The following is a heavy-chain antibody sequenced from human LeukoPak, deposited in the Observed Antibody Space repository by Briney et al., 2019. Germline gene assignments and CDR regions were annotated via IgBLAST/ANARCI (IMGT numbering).Heavy chain of an antibody. J-gene: IGHJ4*02. CDR1: GFTFNTYS. CDR3: ARDSGIDS. D-gene: IGHD6-25*01. CDR2: ITGSSSTI. V-gene: IGHV3-48*02. Sequence: GGSLRLSCAASGFTFNTYSMNWVRQAPGQGLEWVSYITGSSSTIYYADSVKGRFTVSRDNAKNSLYLQMNSLRDDDTAVYYCARDSGIDSWGQGTLVTVSS.